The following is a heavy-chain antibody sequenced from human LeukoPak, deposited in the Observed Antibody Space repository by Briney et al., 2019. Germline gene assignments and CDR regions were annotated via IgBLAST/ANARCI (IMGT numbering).Heavy chain of an antibody. CDR1: GGTFSSYA. V-gene: IGHV1-69*05. CDR2: IIPIFGTA. CDR3: ARDRYSSSWTSPFDP. D-gene: IGHD6-13*01. J-gene: IGHJ5*02. Sequence: ASVKVSCKASGGTFSSYAISWVRQAPGQGLEWVGRIIPIFGTANYAQKFQGRVTITTDDSTSTAYMELSSLRSEDTAVYYCARDRYSSSWTSPFDPWGQGTLVTVSS.